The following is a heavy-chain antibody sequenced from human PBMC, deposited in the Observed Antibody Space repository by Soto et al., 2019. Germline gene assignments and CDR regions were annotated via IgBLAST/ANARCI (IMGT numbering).Heavy chain of an antibody. CDR3: ARGWFGELLGASWFDP. J-gene: IGHJ5*02. CDR2: IYHSGST. V-gene: IGHV4-30-2*01. D-gene: IGHD3-10*01. CDR1: GGSISSGGYS. Sequence: SETLSLTCAVSGGSISSGGYSWSWIRQPPGKGLEWIGYIYHSGSTYYNPSLKSRVTISVDRSKNQFSLKLSSVTAADTAVYYCARGWFGELLGASWFDPWGQGTLVTVSS.